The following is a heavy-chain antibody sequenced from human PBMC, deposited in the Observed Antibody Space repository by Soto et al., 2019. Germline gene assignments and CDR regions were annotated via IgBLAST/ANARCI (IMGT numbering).Heavy chain of an antibody. CDR2: MNAKSGDT. J-gene: IGHJ6*02. CDR3: ARGNPFNYAGFDV. V-gene: IGHV1-8*01. D-gene: IGHD3-16*01. Sequence: QAHLEQSGAEVKRPGASVKVSCKASGYTFSDFDINWLRQASGQGPEWMGWMNAKSGDTFFAQRLQRKFNMTWDTSLSTAYMEVGSLTSDDTAMYYCARGNPFNYAGFDVWGQGTTVAVSS. CDR1: GYTFSDFD.